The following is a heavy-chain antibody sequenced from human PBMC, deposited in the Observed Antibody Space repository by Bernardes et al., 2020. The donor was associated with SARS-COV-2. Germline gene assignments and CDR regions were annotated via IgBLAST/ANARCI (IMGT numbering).Heavy chain of an antibody. CDR1: GFTFSHNG. CDR2: ISYDGSNK. D-gene: IGHD5-12*01. CDR3: AREGRDGYNHDAFDI. J-gene: IGHJ3*02. V-gene: IGHV3-30*03. Sequence: GGSLRLSCAASGFTFSHNGMHWVRQAPGKGLEWVAIISYDGSNKYYADSVRGRFTISRDNSKNTLYLQMNSLRAEDTAVYYCAREGRDGYNHDAFDIWGQGTTVTVSS.